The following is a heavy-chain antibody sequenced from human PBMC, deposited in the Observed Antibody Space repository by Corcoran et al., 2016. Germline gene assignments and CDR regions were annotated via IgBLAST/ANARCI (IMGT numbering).Heavy chain of an antibody. V-gene: IGHV1-3*01. CDR2: INVGNGNT. CDR1: GYTFTGYD. D-gene: IGHD3-22*01. CDR3: ARKRNYYDSNGPGWCDP. J-gene: IGHJ5*02. Sequence: QVQLVQSGAEVKKPGASVKVPCKASGYTFTGYDMHWVRQAPGQRLEWMGWINVGNGNTKSSQKFQGRVTITSDTAASTAYMELSSLRSEDTAVYYCARKRNYYDSNGPGWCDPWGQGSPVTVS.